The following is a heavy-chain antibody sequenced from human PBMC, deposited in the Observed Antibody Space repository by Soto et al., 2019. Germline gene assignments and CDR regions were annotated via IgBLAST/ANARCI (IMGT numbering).Heavy chain of an antibody. Sequence: EVQLLESGGGLVQPGGSLRLSCAASGFTFSSYAMSWVRQAPGKGLEWVSVIGGSGGTTYYVDSVKGRFTISRDTSKNTLFLQMNSLRAEDTAVYYCAKSRGYTYGDFDYWGQGTLVTVSS. V-gene: IGHV3-23*01. CDR1: GFTFSSYA. CDR2: IGGSGGTT. CDR3: AKSRGYTYGDFDY. J-gene: IGHJ4*02. D-gene: IGHD5-18*01.